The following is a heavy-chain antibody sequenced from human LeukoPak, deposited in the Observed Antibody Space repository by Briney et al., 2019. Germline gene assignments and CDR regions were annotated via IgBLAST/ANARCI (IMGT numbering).Heavy chain of an antibody. Sequence: PSETLSLTCTVSGGSISSYYWSWIRQPPGKGLEWIGYIYYSGSTNYNPSLKSRVTISVDTSKNQFSLKLSSVTAADTAVYYCARGGIPDYWGQGILVTVSS. J-gene: IGHJ4*02. V-gene: IGHV4-59*01. CDR3: ARGGIPDY. CDR2: IYYSGST. D-gene: IGHD2-21*01. CDR1: GGSISSYY.